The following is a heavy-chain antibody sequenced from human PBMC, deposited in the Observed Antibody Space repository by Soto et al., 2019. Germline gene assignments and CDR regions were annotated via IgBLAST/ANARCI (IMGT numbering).Heavy chain of an antibody. J-gene: IGHJ4*02. CDR3: VGARGRLVGFDY. D-gene: IGHD1-26*01. Sequence: EQLQQWGAGLLKPSETLSLTCAVNSESLSGYYWSWIRQSPGKGLEWIGEIDGSGNTNYSPSLRSRVAMSVDTSKNHFSLNLNSVSAADTAAYYCVGARGRLVGFDYWGQGTLVTVSS. CDR1: SESLSGYY. V-gene: IGHV4-34*01. CDR2: IDGSGNT.